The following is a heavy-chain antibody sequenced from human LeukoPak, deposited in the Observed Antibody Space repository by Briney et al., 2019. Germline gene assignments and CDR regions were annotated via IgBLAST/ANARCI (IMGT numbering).Heavy chain of an antibody. Sequence: ASVKVSCKASGYTFTSSGISWVRQAPGQGLEWMGWISTYTGYSKYAQNLQGRVTMTADTSTSTAYMELSSLRSDDTAMYYCAKNSSGGYSDYWGQGTLVTVPS. J-gene: IGHJ4*02. CDR2: ISTYTGYS. D-gene: IGHD6-19*01. CDR1: GYTFTSSG. V-gene: IGHV1-18*01. CDR3: AKNSSGGYSDY.